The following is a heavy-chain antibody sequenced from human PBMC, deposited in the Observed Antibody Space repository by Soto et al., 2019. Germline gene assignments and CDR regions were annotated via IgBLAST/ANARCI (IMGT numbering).Heavy chain of an antibody. Sequence: QVQLLESGGGVVQPGRSLRLSCAASGFTFRTYAIHWVRQAPGMGLEWVAVISSDGSNRFYTDSVKGRFTISRDNSQNMVHLQMTRLGTEDTAVYYCARAPPSMVEIKGFFDYWGQGTLVTVSS. V-gene: IGHV3-30*03. CDR2: ISSDGSNR. D-gene: IGHD2-21*01. CDR3: ARAPPSMVEIKGFFDY. CDR1: GFTFRTYA. J-gene: IGHJ4*02.